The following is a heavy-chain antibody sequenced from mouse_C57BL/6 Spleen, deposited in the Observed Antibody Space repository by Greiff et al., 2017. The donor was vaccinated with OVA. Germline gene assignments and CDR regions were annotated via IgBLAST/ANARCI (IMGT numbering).Heavy chain of an antibody. D-gene: IGHD1-1*01. J-gene: IGHJ2*01. CDR1: GYAFSSYW. V-gene: IGHV1-80*01. CDR2: IYPGDGDT. Sequence: VQLQQSGAELVKPGASVKISCKASGYAFSSYWMNWVKQRPGKGLEWIGQIYPGDGDTNYNGKFKGKATLTADKSSSTAYMQLSSLTSEDSAVYFGESAFITTVVATDYWGKGTTLTVSS. CDR3: ESAFITTVVATDY.